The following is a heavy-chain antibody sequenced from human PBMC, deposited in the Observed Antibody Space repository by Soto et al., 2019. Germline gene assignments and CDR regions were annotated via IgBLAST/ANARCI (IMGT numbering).Heavy chain of an antibody. CDR1: GYTFTSYY. D-gene: IGHD3-3*01. CDR2: INPSGGST. CDR3: ARDRSGSGAAYADIDI. Sequence: ASVKVSCKASGYTFTSYYMHWVRQAPGQGLEWMGIINPSGGSTSYAQKFQGRVTMTRDTSTSTVYMELSSLRSEDTAVYYCARDRSGSGAAYADIDIWAQRKMLPVSS. J-gene: IGHJ3*02. V-gene: IGHV1-46*01.